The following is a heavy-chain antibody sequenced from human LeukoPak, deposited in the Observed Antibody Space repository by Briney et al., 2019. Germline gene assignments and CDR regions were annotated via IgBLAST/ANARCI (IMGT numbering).Heavy chain of an antibody. Sequence: PVGSLRLSCAASGFTFDDYGMSWVRQAPGKGLEWVSGINWNGGSTGYADSVKGRFTISRDNAKNSLYLQMNSLRAEDTALYYCARGRNYDYVWGSYRYTVSLYGFVYWGQGTLVTVSS. CDR2: INWNGGST. CDR3: ARGRNYDYVWGSYRYTVSLYGFVY. J-gene: IGHJ4*02. CDR1: GFTFDDYG. V-gene: IGHV3-20*04. D-gene: IGHD3-16*02.